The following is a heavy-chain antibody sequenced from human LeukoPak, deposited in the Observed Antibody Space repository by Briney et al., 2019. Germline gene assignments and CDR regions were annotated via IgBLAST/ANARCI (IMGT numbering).Heavy chain of an antibody. V-gene: IGHV1-8*01. CDR1: GYTFTSYD. CDR3: ARGPIGGYDFPYYYGMDV. J-gene: IGHJ6*02. CDR2: MNPNSGNT. Sequence: GASVKVSCKASGYTFTSYDINWVRQATGQGLEWMGWMNPNSGNTGYAQKFQGRVTMTRNTSISTAYMELSSLRSEDTAVYYCARGPIGGYDFPYYYGMDVWGQGTTVTVSS. D-gene: IGHD5-12*01.